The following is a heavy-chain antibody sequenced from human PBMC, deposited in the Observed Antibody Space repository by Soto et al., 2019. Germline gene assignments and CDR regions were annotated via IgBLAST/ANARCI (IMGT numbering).Heavy chain of an antibody. CDR1: GGSISSGDYY. V-gene: IGHV4-30-4*01. CDR2: IYYSGST. Sequence: SETLSLTCTVSGGSISSGDYYWSWIRQPPGKGLEWIGYIYYSGSTYYNPSLKSRVTISVDTSKNQFSLKLSSVTAADTAVYYCARDGDGSHYFDYWGQGTLVTVSS. J-gene: IGHJ4*02. CDR3: ARDGDGSHYFDY. D-gene: IGHD3-10*01.